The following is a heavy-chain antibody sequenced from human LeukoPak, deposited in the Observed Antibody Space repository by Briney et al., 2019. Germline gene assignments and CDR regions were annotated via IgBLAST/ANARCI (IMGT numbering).Heavy chain of an antibody. D-gene: IGHD3-10*01. Sequence: GGSLRLSCAASGFTVSSNYMSWVRQAPGKGLEWVSVIYSGGSTYYADSVKGRFTISRDNSKNTLYLQMNSLRAEDTAVYYCAKGGYYGSGYSDYWGQGTLVTVSS. CDR3: AKGGYYGSGYSDY. CDR1: GFTVSSNY. V-gene: IGHV3-53*01. CDR2: IYSGGST. J-gene: IGHJ4*02.